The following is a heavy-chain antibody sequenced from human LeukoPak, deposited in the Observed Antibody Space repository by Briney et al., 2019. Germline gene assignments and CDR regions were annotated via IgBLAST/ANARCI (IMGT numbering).Heavy chain of an antibody. CDR2: ISGSGGST. Sequence: GGSLRLSCAASGFTFDDYGMSWVRQAPGKGLEWVSGISGSGGSTHYADSVKGRFTISRDNSKNTLYLQMNSLRAEDTAVYYCAKCNRYYYDSSGYSAADYWGQGTLVTVSS. D-gene: IGHD3-22*01. CDR3: AKCNRYYYDSSGYSAADY. J-gene: IGHJ4*02. CDR1: GFTFDDYG. V-gene: IGHV3-23*01.